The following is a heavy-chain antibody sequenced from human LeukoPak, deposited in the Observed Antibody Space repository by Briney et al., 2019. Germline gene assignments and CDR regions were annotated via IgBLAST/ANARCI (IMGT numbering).Heavy chain of an antibody. J-gene: IGHJ4*02. Sequence: PGGSLRLSCAASGFTFSNAWISWLRQAPGKGLEWVGRIKSKTDGGTTDYAAPVKGRFTISRDDSKNTLYLQMNSLKTEDTAVYYCTTEIVVVVAAASVYWGQGTLVTVSS. V-gene: IGHV3-15*01. CDR3: TTEIVVVVAAASVY. D-gene: IGHD2-15*01. CDR1: GFTFSNAW. CDR2: IKSKTDGGTT.